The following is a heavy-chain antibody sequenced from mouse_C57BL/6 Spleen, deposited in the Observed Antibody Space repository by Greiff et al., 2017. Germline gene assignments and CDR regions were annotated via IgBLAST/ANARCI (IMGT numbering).Heavy chain of an antibody. CDR3: ARSGSIYEGLY. V-gene: IGHV1-53*01. CDR2: INPSNGGT. D-gene: IGHD2-3*01. J-gene: IGHJ2*01. CDR1: GYTFTSYW. Sequence: QFQLQQPGTELVKPGASVKLSCKASGYTFTSYWMHWVKQRPGQGLAWIGNINPSNGGTNYNEKFKSKATLTVDKSSSTAYMQLSSLTSEDSAVYYCARSGSIYEGLYWGQGTTLTVAS.